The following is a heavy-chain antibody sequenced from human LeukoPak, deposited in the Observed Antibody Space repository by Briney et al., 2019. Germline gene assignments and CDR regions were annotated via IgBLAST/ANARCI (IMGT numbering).Heavy chain of an antibody. CDR3: ARGARLAAAAYYYYYMDV. V-gene: IGHV3-23*01. CDR1: GFTFSSYA. J-gene: IGHJ6*03. CDR2: ISGSGGST. Sequence: GGSLRLSCAASGFTFSSYAMSRVRQAPGKGLEWVSAISGSGGSTYYADSVKGRFTISRDNSKNTLYLQMNSLRAEDTAVYYCARGARLAAAAYYYYYMDVWGKGTTVTVSS. D-gene: IGHD6-13*01.